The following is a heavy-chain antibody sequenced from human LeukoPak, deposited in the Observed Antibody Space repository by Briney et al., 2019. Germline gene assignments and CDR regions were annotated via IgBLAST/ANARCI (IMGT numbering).Heavy chain of an antibody. V-gene: IGHV3-7*01. J-gene: IGHJ4*02. Sequence: GGSLRPSCVVSGSSFSGQWMNWVRQAPGQGLEWVANIKYDGSEKYYVDSVEGRFTITRENAKNSLSLQMNSVGAEDTAVYYCAYSNNLNLWGQGTLVTVSS. CDR1: GSSFSGQW. CDR2: IKYDGSEK. CDR3: AYSNNLNL. D-gene: IGHD6-13*01.